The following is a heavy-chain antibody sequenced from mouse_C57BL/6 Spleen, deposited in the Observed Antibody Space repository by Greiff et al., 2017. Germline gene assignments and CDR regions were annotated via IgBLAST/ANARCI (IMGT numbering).Heavy chain of an antibody. V-gene: IGHV5-17*01. J-gene: IGHJ4*01. CDR2: ISSGSSTI. CDR1: GFTFSDYG. CDR3: ARTYDYDEGYAMDY. Sequence: EVKLMESGGGLVKPGGSLKLSCAASGFTFSDYGMHWVRQAPEKGLEWVAYISSGSSTIYYADTVKGRFTISRDNAKNTLFLQMTSLRSEDTAMYYCARTYDYDEGYAMDYWGQGTSVTVSS. D-gene: IGHD2-4*01.